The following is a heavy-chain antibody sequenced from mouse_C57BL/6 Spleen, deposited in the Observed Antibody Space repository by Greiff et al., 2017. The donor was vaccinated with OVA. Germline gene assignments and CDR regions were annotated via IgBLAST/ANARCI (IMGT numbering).Heavy chain of an antibody. J-gene: IGHJ4*01. V-gene: IGHV8-8*01. Sequence: QVTLKESGPGILQPSQTLSLTCSFSGFSLSTFGMGVGWIRQPSGQGLEWLAHIWWDDDKYYNPALKSRLTISKDTSKNQVFLKIANVDTADTATYYCARMGQLRPSSYAMDYWGQGTSVTVSS. CDR3: ARMGQLRPSSYAMDY. CDR2: IWWDDDK. CDR1: GFSLSTFGMG. D-gene: IGHD3-2*02.